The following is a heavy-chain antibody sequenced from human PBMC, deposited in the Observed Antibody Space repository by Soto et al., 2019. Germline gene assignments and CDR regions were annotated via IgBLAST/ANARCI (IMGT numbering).Heavy chain of an antibody. V-gene: IGHV3-33*01. D-gene: IGHD3-10*01. Sequence: GGSLRLSCAASGFTFSSYGMHWVRQAPGKGLEWVAVIWYDGSNKYYADSVKGRFTISRDNSKNTLYLQMNSLRAEDTAVYYCARDRAMVRGEPHYYGMDVWGQGTTVTVSS. J-gene: IGHJ6*02. CDR1: GFTFSSYG. CDR3: ARDRAMVRGEPHYYGMDV. CDR2: IWYDGSNK.